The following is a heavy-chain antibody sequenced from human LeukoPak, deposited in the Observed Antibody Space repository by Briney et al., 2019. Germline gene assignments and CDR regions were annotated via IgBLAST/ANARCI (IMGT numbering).Heavy chain of an antibody. J-gene: IGHJ2*01. CDR3: AREREYYYDSSGYRDWYFDL. D-gene: IGHD3-22*01. CDR1: GGSISSYY. CDR2: IYYSGST. Sequence: PSETLSLTCTVSGGSISSYYWSWIRQPPGKGLEWIGYIYYSGSTNYNPSLKSRVTISVDRSKNQFSLKLSSVTAADTAVYYCAREREYYYDSSGYRDWYFDLWGRGTLVTVSS. V-gene: IGHV4-59*12.